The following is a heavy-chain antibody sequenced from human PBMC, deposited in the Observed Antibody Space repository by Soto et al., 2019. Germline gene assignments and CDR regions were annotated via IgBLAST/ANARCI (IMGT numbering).Heavy chain of an antibody. V-gene: IGHV3-30-3*01. Sequence: QVQLVESGGGVVQPGRSLRLSCAASGFTFSSYAMHWVRQAPGKGLEWVAVISYDGSNKYYADSVKGRFTISRDNSKNTLYLQMNSLRAEDTAVYYCARDSNYGMDVWGHGTTVTVSS. CDR3: ARDSNYGMDV. CDR1: GFTFSSYA. J-gene: IGHJ6*02. CDR2: ISYDGSNK.